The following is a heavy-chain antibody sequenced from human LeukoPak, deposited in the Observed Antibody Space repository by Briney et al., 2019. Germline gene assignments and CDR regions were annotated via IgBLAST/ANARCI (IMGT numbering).Heavy chain of an antibody. V-gene: IGHV3-7*01. CDR1: GFTFSSYW. J-gene: IGHJ4*02. D-gene: IGHD6-13*01. CDR2: IKQDGSEK. CDR3: ARDGEYSGSWYGEHPFDY. Sequence: GGSLRLSCAASGFTFSSYWMSWVRQAPGKGLEWVANIKQDGSEKYYVDSVKGRFTISRDNAKNSLYLQMNSLRAEDTAVYYCARDGEYSGSWYGEHPFDYWGQGTLATVSS.